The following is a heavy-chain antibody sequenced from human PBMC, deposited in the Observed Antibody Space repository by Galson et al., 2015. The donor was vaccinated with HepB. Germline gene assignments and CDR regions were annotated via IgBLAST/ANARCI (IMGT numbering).Heavy chain of an antibody. CDR3: ARQRVGATTQTYNWFDP. D-gene: IGHD1-26*01. CDR1: GYSFTSYW. V-gene: IGHV5-51*01. J-gene: IGHJ5*02. CDR2: IYPGDSDT. Sequence: QSGAEVKRPGESLKISCKGSGYSFTSYWIGWVRQMPGKGLEWMGIIYPGDSDTRYSPSFQGQVTISADKSISTAYLQWSSLKASDTAMYYCARQRVGATTQTYNWFDPWGQGTLVTVSS.